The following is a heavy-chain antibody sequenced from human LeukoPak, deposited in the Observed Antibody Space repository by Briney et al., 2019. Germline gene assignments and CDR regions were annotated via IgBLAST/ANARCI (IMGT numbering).Heavy chain of an antibody. V-gene: IGHV4-59*01. J-gene: IGHJ4*02. CDR2: IYYSGST. CDR1: GGSISSYY. D-gene: IGHD5-24*01. CDR3: ARSEGRDGYNFDY. Sequence: RASETLSLTCTVSGGSISSYYWSWIRQPPGKGLEWIGYIYYSGSTNYNPSLKSRVTISVDTSKNQFSLKLSSVTAADTAVYYCARSEGRDGYNFDYWGQGTLVTVSS.